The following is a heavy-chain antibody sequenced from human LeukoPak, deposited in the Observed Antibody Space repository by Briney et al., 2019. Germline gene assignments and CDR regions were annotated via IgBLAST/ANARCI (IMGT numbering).Heavy chain of an antibody. J-gene: IGHJ4*02. CDR3: ARAARGYLYYFDY. D-gene: IGHD3-22*01. CDR2: IYYTGST. Sequence: PSQTLSLTCTVSGGPISSGGYFWSWIRQHPGKDLEWIGYIYYTGSTYYNPSLKSRVAMSLDTSKNQFSLKLSSVTAADTAVYYCARAARGYLYYFDYWGQGTLVTVSS. V-gene: IGHV4-31*03. CDR1: GGPISSGGYF.